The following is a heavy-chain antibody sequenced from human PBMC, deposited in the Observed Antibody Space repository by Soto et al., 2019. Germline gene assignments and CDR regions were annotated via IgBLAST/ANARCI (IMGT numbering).Heavy chain of an antibody. J-gene: IGHJ4*02. D-gene: IGHD2-15*01. CDR1: GASVNNRNYH. Sequence: QVQLQESGPGLVKPSETLSLTCTVSGASVNNRNYHWSWIRQPPGRGLEWIGQVQNGGTTEFDYPALKSRLTISIDAHTNHFSLNLNSVTAADTAIYYCAVLLVGGGGDGSWGQGTLVTVSS. CDR3: AVLLVGGGGDGS. CDR2: VQNGGTT. V-gene: IGHV4-61*03.